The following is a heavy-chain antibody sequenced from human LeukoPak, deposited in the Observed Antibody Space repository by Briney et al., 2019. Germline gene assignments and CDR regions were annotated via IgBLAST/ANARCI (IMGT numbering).Heavy chain of an antibody. CDR2: INSDGSST. Sequence: GGSLRLSCAASGFTFSSYWMHWVRQAPGKGLAWVSRINSDGSSTSYADSVKGRFTISRDNAKNTLYLQMNSLRAEDTAVYYCASTPSYDFWSGKYRAPDYWGQGTLVTVSS. V-gene: IGHV3-74*01. CDR3: ASTPSYDFWSGKYRAPDY. D-gene: IGHD3-3*01. J-gene: IGHJ4*02. CDR1: GFTFSSYW.